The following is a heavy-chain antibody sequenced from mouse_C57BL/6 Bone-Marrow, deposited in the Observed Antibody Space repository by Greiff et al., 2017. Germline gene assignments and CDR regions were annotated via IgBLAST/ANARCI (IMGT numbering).Heavy chain of an antibody. Sequence: EVQGVESGGGLVQPGGSLKLSCAASGFTFSDYGMAWVRQAPRKGPEWVAFISNLAYSIYYADTVTGRFTISRENAKNTLYLEMSSLRSEDTAMYYCARQNYYGSSPLYFDVWGTGTTVTVSS. CDR2: ISNLAYSI. J-gene: IGHJ1*03. V-gene: IGHV5-15*01. CDR3: ARQNYYGSSPLYFDV. D-gene: IGHD1-1*01. CDR1: GFTFSDYG.